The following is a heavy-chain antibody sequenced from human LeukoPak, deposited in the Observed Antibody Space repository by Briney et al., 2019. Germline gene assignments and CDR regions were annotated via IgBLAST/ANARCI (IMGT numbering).Heavy chain of an antibody. J-gene: IGHJ3*02. CDR3: ARDHWLDTAMVHAFDI. Sequence: PSETLSLTCTVSGGSISSSSYYWSWIRQPPGKGLEWIGYIYYSGSTNYNPSLKSRVTISVDTSKNQFSLKLSSVTAADTAVYYCARDHWLDTAMVHAFDIWGQGTMVTVSS. D-gene: IGHD5-18*01. CDR2: IYYSGST. V-gene: IGHV4-61*01. CDR1: GGSISSSSYY.